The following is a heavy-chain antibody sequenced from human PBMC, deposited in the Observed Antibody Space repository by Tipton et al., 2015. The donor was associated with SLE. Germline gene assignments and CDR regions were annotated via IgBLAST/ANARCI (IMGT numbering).Heavy chain of an antibody. CDR2: IWFDGSYE. CDR3: ARRNSESGAFDM. CDR1: GLTFSSYG. Sequence: RSLRLSCVASGLTFSSYGMHWVRQAPGKGLEWVAVIWFDGSYEYYADSVRGRFTISRDNSKNTLYLQMNSLRAEDTAVYYCARRNSESGAFDMWGQGTLVTVSS. J-gene: IGHJ3*02. D-gene: IGHD3-10*01. V-gene: IGHV3-33*01.